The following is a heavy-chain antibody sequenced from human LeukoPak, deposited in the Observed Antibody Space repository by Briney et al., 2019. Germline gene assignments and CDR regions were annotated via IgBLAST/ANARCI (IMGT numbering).Heavy chain of an antibody. CDR2: ISYDGSNK. J-gene: IGHJ4*02. D-gene: IGHD6-25*01. V-gene: IGHV3-30-3*01. Sequence: VAVISYDGSNKYYADSVKGRFTISRDNSKNTLYLQMNSLRAEDTAVYYCARARNPTAAGNYWGQGTLVTVSS. CDR3: ARARNPTAAGNY.